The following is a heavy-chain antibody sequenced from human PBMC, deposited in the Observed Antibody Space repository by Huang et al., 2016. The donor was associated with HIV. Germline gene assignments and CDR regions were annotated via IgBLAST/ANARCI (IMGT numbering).Heavy chain of an antibody. D-gene: IGHD7-27*01. J-gene: IGHJ2*01. Sequence: EVQLVESGGGLVQPGGSLRLSCAASGFTFSSYWMHWVRQAPGKGMVWVSRMNGYGSSTNYADSVKWRFPISRDNAKNTLYLQVNSLRAEDTAVYYCARGTRLTGLWYFDLWGRGTLVIVSS. CDR2: MNGYGSST. CDR3: ARGTRLTGLWYFDL. CDR1: GFTFSSYW. V-gene: IGHV3-74*01.